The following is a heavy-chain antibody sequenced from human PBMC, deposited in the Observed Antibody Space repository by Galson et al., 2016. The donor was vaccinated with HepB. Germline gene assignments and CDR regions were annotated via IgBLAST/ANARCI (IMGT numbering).Heavy chain of an antibody. CDR2: IYHSGST. V-gene: IGHV4-30-2*01. Sequence: TLSLTCAVSGASISSGSDSWSWIRQPPGKGLEWLGHIYHSGSTYYNPSLKRRVSMSVDTSLNQIFLMLTSVTAADTAVYYFARQVPAARGDLFDPWGQGTLVTVFS. J-gene: IGHJ5*02. CDR3: ARQVPAARGDLFDP. D-gene: IGHD2-2*01. CDR1: GASISSGSDS.